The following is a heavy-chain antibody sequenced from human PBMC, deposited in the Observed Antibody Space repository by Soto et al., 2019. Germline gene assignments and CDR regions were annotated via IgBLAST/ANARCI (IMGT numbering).Heavy chain of an antibody. CDR3: ARDQGVLLDHSRWNYYYGMDV. J-gene: IGHJ6*02. CDR1: GGTFSSYA. Sequence: QVQLVQSGAEVKKPGSSVKVSCKASGGTFSSYAISWVRQAPGQGLEWMGGIIPIFGTANYAQKFQGRVTITADESTSTAYMELSSLRSEDTAVYYCARDQGVLLDHSRWNYYYGMDVWGQGTTVTVSS. CDR2: IIPIFGTA. D-gene: IGHD1-1*01. V-gene: IGHV1-69*01.